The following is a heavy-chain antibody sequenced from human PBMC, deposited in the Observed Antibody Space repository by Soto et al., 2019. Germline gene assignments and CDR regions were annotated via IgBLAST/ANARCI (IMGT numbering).Heavy chain of an antibody. Sequence: ASVKVSCKASGYTFTGYYMHWVRQAPGQGLEWMGWINPNSGGTNYAQKFQGRVTMTRDTSISTAYMELSRLRSDETAVYYCARLMVRGRPNHLPGLDVWGQGTTVTVSS. CDR3: ARLMVRGRPNHLPGLDV. V-gene: IGHV1-2*02. CDR2: INPNSGGT. CDR1: GYTFTGYY. J-gene: IGHJ6*02. D-gene: IGHD3-10*01.